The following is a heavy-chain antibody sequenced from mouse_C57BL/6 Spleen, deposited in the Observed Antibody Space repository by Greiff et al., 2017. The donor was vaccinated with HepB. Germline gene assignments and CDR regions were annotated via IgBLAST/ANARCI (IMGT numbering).Heavy chain of an antibody. D-gene: IGHD1-1*01. J-gene: IGHJ4*01. CDR3: AAITTSRRAMDY. CDR1: GYTFTSYW. V-gene: IGHV1-55*01. CDR2: IYPGSGST. Sequence: VQLQQPGAELVKPGASVKMSCKASGYTFTSYWITWVKQRPGQGLEWIGDIYPGSGSTNYNEKFKSKATLTVDTSSSTAYMQLSSLTSEDSAVYYCAAITTSRRAMDYWGQGTSVTVSS.